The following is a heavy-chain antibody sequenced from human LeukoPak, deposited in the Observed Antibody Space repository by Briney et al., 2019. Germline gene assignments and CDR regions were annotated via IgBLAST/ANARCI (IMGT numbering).Heavy chain of an antibody. J-gene: IGHJ4*02. CDR3: ARDHVYGGADY. Sequence: GGSLRLSCAASGFTFHNYAIHWVRQAPGKGLEWVSLTSGDGITTYFADSVKGRFTISRDNSKSSLFLPMNSLRTEDTALYYCARDHVYGGADYWGQGTLVTVSS. CDR2: TSGDGITT. D-gene: IGHD5/OR15-5a*01. V-gene: IGHV3-43*02. CDR1: GFTFHNYA.